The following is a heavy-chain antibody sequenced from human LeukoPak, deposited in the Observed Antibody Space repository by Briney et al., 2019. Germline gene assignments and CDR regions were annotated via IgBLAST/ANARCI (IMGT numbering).Heavy chain of an antibody. D-gene: IGHD6-6*01. J-gene: IGHJ4*02. Sequence: PSETLSLTCTVSGGSISNYYRCWIRQPPGKGLEWIGYIYYSGSTNSNPSLKSRVTISLDTSKNQFSLKLSSVTAANTAVYYCARAGQFISARPITFDYWGQGSLVTVSS. CDR3: ARAGQFISARPITFDY. CDR1: GGSISNYY. CDR2: IYYSGST. V-gene: IGHV4-59*01.